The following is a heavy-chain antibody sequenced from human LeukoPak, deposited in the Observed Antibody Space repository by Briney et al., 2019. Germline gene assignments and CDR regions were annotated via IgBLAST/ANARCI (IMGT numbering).Heavy chain of an antibody. CDR1: GFTFGDYA. CDR3: ADGVGYYYYYYMDV. J-gene: IGHJ6*03. Sequence: GRSLRLSCTASGFTFGDYAMSWVRQAPGKGLEWVSVIYSGGSTYYADSVKGRFTISRDNSKNTLYLQMNSLRAEDTAVYYCADGVGYYYYYYMDVWGKGTTVTISS. D-gene: IGHD3-16*01. V-gene: IGHV3-66*01. CDR2: IYSGGST.